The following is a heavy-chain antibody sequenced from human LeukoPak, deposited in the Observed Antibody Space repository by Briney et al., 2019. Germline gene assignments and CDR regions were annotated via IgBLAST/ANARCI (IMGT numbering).Heavy chain of an antibody. CDR1: GYSFTSYW. V-gene: IGHV5-51*01. J-gene: IGHJ4*02. CDR2: IYPGDSDT. Sequence: GESLKISCKGSGYSFTSYWIGWVRQMPGKGLEWMGIIYPGDSDTRYSPSFQGQVTVSADKPISTAHLQWSSLKASDTAMYYCARPLLFAGTGDYWGQGTLVTVSS. CDR3: ARPLLFAGTGDY. D-gene: IGHD6-13*01.